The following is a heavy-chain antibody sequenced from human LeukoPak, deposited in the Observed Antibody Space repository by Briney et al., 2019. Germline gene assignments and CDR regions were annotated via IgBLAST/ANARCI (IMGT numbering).Heavy chain of an antibody. D-gene: IGHD3-10*01. CDR1: GGSVSSGSYY. Sequence: PSETLSLTCTVSGGSVSSGSYYWSWIRQPPGKGLEWIGYIYYSGSTNYNPSLKSRVTISVDTSKNQFSLNLNSVTAADTAVYYCAREDHNSGSYYFDYWGQGALVTVSS. CDR3: AREDHNSGSYYFDY. V-gene: IGHV4-61*01. J-gene: IGHJ4*02. CDR2: IYYSGST.